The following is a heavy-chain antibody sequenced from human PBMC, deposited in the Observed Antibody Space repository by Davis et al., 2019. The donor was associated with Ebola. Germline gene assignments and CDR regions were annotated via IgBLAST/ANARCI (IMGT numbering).Heavy chain of an antibody. D-gene: IGHD3-22*01. Sequence: PGGSLRLSCAASGFSVSTKYMNWVRQAPGKGLQWVSIMYSGGTTYYADSVKGRFTISRDSSKNTVYLQMNNLRAEDTAVYYCARDGYYYDSSGYYVGAFDIWGQGTMVTVSS. CDR3: ARDGYYYDSSGYYVGAFDI. CDR1: GFSVSTKY. CDR2: MYSGGTT. V-gene: IGHV3-53*01. J-gene: IGHJ3*02.